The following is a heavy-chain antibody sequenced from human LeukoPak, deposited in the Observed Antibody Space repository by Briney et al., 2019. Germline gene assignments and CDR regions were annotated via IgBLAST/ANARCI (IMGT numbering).Heavy chain of an antibody. J-gene: IGHJ4*02. CDR3: AKGRNEDGDAALNY. CDR2: IWYDGSNK. CDR1: GFTFSSYG. D-gene: IGHD4-17*01. V-gene: IGHV3-33*06. Sequence: GGSLRLSCAASGFTFSSYGMHWVRQAPGKGLEWVAVIWYDGSNKFYADSVKGRFTISRDNSKNTLYLQTNSLRAEDTAAYHCAKGRNEDGDAALNYWGQGTLVTVSS.